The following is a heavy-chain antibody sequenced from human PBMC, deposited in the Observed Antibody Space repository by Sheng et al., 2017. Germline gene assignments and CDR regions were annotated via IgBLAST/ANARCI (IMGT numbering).Heavy chain of an antibody. J-gene: IGHJ6*04. CDR3: ARRGGVPDYYGMDV. D-gene: IGHD3-16*01. V-gene: IGHV3-30*04. CDR1: GFTFSPYA. Sequence: QVQLVESGGGVVQPGRSLRLSCAASGFTFSPYAMHWVRQAPGKGLECVALISFDGSNKYYADSVKGRFTISRDNSRSTVFLQMNSLTTEDTAVYYCARRGGVPDYYGMDVWAEGTTVTVSS. CDR2: ISFDGSNK.